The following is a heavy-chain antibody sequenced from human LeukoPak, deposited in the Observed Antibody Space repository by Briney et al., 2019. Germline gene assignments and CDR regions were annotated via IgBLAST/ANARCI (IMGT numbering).Heavy chain of an antibody. V-gene: IGHV4-59*08. J-gene: IGHJ3*02. CDR1: GGSISSYY. CDR2: IYPTGST. CDR3: ARHGSRMSPFTI. D-gene: IGHD2-2*03. Sequence: SETLSLTCTVSGGSISSYYWSWLRQSPGKGLEWIGYIYPTGSTNHNPFLKSRVNISLDTSKNQFSLNLTSVTAADTAFYYCARHGSRMSPFTIWGQGTVVTVSS.